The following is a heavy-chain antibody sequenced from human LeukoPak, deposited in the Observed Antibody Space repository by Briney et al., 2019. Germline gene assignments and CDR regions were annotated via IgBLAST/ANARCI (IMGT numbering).Heavy chain of an antibody. CDR2: IYYSGTA. Sequence: SETLSLTCTVSGDSTSSSNYYWGWIRQPPGKGLAWIGTIYYSGTAYYNPSLKSRVTISLDTSENQFSLKLSSVTAADAAVYYCTRDDILTGYYRGVIDHWGQGTLSPSPQ. CDR1: GDSTSSSNYY. D-gene: IGHD3-9*01. J-gene: IGHJ4*02. V-gene: IGHV4-39*02. CDR3: TRDDILTGYYRGVIDH.